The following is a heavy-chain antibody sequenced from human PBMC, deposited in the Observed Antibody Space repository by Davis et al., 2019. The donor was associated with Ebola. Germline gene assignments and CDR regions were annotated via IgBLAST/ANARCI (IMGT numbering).Heavy chain of an antibody. V-gene: IGHV3-30*03. CDR1: GFTFSSYG. J-gene: IGHJ4*02. D-gene: IGHD1-26*01. CDR3: ATLPGYY. CDR2: VSYDGSNK. Sequence: GGSLRLSCAASGFTFSSYGMHWVRQAPGKGLEWVAVVSYDGSNKYYADSVKGRFTISRDNSKNTLYLQMNNLRVEGTAVYYCATLPGYYWGQGTLVTVSS.